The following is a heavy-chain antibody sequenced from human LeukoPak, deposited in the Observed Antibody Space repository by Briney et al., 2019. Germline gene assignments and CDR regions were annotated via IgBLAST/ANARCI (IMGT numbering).Heavy chain of an antibody. V-gene: IGHV1-69*13. CDR2: IIPIFGTA. Sequence: SVKVSCKASGGTFSSYAISWVRQAPGQGLEWMGGIIPIFGTANYAQKFQGRVTITADESTSTAYMELSSLRSEDTAVYYCARDPLTVGATTYYYGMDVWGQGTTVTVSS. J-gene: IGHJ6*02. D-gene: IGHD1-26*01. CDR3: ARDPLTVGATTYYYGMDV. CDR1: GGTFSSYA.